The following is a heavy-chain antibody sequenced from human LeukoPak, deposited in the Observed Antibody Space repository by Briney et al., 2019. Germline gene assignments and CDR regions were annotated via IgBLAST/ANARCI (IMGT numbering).Heavy chain of an antibody. CDR3: ARTYYDFWSGTPGAFDI. CDR2: IYTSGST. Sequence: PSETLSLTCTVSGGSISSYYWSWIRQPPGKGLEWIGYIYTSGSTNYNPSLKSRVTISVDTSKNQFSLKLSSVTAADTAVYYCARTYYDFWSGTPGAFDIWGQGTMVTVSS. J-gene: IGHJ3*02. D-gene: IGHD3-3*01. CDR1: GGSISSYY. V-gene: IGHV4-4*09.